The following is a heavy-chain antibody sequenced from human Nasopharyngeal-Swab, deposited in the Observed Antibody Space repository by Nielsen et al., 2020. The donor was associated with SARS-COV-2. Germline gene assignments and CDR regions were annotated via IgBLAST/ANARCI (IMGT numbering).Heavy chain of an antibody. V-gene: IGHV3-48*03. J-gene: IGHJ4*02. CDR1: GLGFSNYE. D-gene: IGHD2-8*01. CDR2: ISTTTATI. CDR3: AIVFSMSFDH. Sequence: GESLKISCAASGLGFSNYEMNWVRQAPGKGLEWISYISTTTATIYYADSVKGRFTISRDNAKNSLYLQMNSLRAEDTAVYYCAIVFSMSFDHWGQGALVTVSS.